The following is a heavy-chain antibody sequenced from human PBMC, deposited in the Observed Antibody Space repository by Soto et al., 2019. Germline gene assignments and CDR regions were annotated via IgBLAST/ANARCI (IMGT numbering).Heavy chain of an antibody. Sequence: SETLSLTCTVSGGSISSGDYYWSWIRQPPGKGLEWIGYIYYSGSTYYNPSLKSRVTISVDTSKNQFSLKLSSVTAADTAVYYCARHYYDFWSGYQHLDYWGQGTLVTAPQ. CDR2: IYYSGST. CDR1: GGSISSGDYY. D-gene: IGHD3-3*01. V-gene: IGHV4-30-4*01. J-gene: IGHJ4*02. CDR3: ARHYYDFWSGYQHLDY.